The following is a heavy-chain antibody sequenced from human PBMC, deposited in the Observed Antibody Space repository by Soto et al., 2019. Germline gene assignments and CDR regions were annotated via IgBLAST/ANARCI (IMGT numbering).Heavy chain of an antibody. V-gene: IGHV1-69*12. J-gene: IGHJ4*02. Sequence: QVQLVQSGAEVKKPGSSVKVSCKASGGTFSSYAISWVRQAPGQGLEWMGGIIPIFGTANYAQKFQGRVTITADESTSRAYMELSSLRSEDTAVYYCARDLRSSSATTHYYFDSWGQGTLVTVSS. CDR2: IIPIFGTA. CDR1: GGTFSSYA. CDR3: ARDLRSSSATTHYYFDS. D-gene: IGHD6-6*01.